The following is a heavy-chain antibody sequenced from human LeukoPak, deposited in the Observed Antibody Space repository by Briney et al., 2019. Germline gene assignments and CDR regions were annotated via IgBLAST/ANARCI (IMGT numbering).Heavy chain of an antibody. CDR2: IYPGDSDT. CDR1: GYSFTSYW. Sequence: GESLKISCKGSGYSFTSYWIGWVRQMPGKGLEWMGIIYPGDSDTRYSPSFQGQVTISADKSISTAYLQWSSLKASDTAMYYCARLGLGSGWARVFDYWGQGTLVTVSS. CDR3: ARLGLGSGWARVFDY. D-gene: IGHD6-19*01. V-gene: IGHV5-51*01. J-gene: IGHJ4*02.